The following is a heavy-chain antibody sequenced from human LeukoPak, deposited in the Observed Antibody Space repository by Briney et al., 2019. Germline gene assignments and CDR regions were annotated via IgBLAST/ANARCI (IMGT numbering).Heavy chain of an antibody. J-gene: IGHJ4*02. CDR3: ARDARDFGY. CDR1: GYTFTSYG. V-gene: IGHV1-18*01. Sequence: ASVKVSCKASGYTFTSYGISWVRQAPGQGLEWMGWISAYNGNTNYAQKLQGRVTMTRNTSLSTAYMELSSLRSEDTAVYYCARDARDFGYWGQGTLVTVSS. CDR2: ISAYNGNT.